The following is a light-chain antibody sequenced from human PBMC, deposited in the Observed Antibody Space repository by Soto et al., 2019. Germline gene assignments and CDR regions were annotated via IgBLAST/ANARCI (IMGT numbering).Light chain of an antibody. CDR3: QQSDSTPWT. Sequence: DLQKTQSPSSLSASVVDRVTITCRASQTIRYYLNWYQQKPGKAPNLLIYATSSLQSGVPSRFSGSGSGTDFTLTIRSLQPEDFATYYCQQSDSTPWTFGQGSIVDI. CDR1: QTIRYY. J-gene: IGKJ1*01. V-gene: IGKV1-39*01. CDR2: ATS.